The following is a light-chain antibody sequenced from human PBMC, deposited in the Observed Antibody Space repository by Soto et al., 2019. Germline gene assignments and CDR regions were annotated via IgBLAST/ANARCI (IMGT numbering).Light chain of an antibody. CDR3: QQSNSNPLT. J-gene: IGKJ4*01. CDR1: QSISSW. Sequence: DIQMTQSPSTLSASVGDRVTITCRASQSISSWLAWYQQKPGKAPKLLIYKASSLESGVPSRFSGSGSGTEFTLTLNSLQPDDFATYYCQQSNSNPLTFGGGTKVEIK. V-gene: IGKV1-5*03. CDR2: KAS.